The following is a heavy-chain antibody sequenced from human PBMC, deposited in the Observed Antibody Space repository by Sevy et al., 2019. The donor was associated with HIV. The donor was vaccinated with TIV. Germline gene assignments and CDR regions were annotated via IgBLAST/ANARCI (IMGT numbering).Heavy chain of an antibody. D-gene: IGHD1-1*01. CDR2: IYGNDDT. V-gene: IGHV3-53*01. Sequence: GGSLRLSCAASGFSVINQYMSWVRQAPGKGLECVSTIYGNDDTDYADSVKGRFTISRDISKNMLYLQMNSLRAEDTAIYFCTTECHNRFQYWGQGTLVTVSS. CDR1: GFSVINQY. J-gene: IGHJ4*02. CDR3: TTECHNRFQY.